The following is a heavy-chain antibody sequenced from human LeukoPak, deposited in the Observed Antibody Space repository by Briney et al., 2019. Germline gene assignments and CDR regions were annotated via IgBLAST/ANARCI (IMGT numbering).Heavy chain of an antibody. CDR3: ARGEYEDLVDN. Sequence: PSETLSLTCTVSGGSISDYYWSWIRQSPVRGLEWIGYLYYSGNTNYNPSLKSRLTISRDMAKNQFSLKLSSVTSADTAVYYCARGEYEDLVDNWGQGTLVTVPS. CDR1: GGSISDYY. D-gene: IGHD1-26*01. V-gene: IGHV4-59*01. CDR2: LYYSGNT. J-gene: IGHJ4*02.